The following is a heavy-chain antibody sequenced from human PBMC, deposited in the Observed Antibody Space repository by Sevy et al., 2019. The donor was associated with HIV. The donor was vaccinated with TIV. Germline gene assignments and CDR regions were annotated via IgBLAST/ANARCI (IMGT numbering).Heavy chain of an antibody. CDR3: ARYGGYIDH. CDR2: IKSDGSDK. V-gene: IGHV3-7*01. Sequence: GGSLRLSCAASGFTFSIYYMTWARQAPGKGLEWVANIKSDGSDKYYVDSVKGRFTISRYNAKNSLYLLMNSLTAEDTAVYYCARYGGYIDHWGHGTLVTVSS. CDR1: GFTFSIYY. D-gene: IGHD2-15*01. J-gene: IGHJ4*01.